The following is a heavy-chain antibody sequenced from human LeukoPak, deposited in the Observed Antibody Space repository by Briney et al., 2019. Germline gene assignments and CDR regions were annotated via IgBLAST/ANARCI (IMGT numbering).Heavy chain of an antibody. Sequence: SGGSLRLSCAASGFTFSSYAMSWVRQAPGKGLEWVSAISGSGGSTYYADSVKGRFTISRDNAKNSLYLQMNSLRAEDTAVYYCARGGYYDSSGYGPRYFQHWGQGTLVTVSS. CDR3: ARGGYYDSSGYGPRYFQH. CDR1: GFTFSSYA. J-gene: IGHJ1*01. D-gene: IGHD3-22*01. V-gene: IGHV3-23*01. CDR2: ISGSGGST.